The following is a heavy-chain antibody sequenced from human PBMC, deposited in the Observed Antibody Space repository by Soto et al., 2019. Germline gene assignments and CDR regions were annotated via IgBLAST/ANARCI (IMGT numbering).Heavy chain of an antibody. CDR3: ARDGGGIAARLRKYGMDV. D-gene: IGHD6-6*01. J-gene: IGHJ6*02. V-gene: IGHV3-30-3*01. CDR2: ISYDGSNK. CDR1: GFTFSSYA. Sequence: QVQLVESGGGVVQPGRSLRLSCAASGFTFSSYAMHWVRQAPGKGLEWVAVISYDGSNKYYADSVKGRFTISRDNSKNTLYLQMNSLGAEDRAVYSCARDGGGIAARLRKYGMDVWGQGTTVTVSS.